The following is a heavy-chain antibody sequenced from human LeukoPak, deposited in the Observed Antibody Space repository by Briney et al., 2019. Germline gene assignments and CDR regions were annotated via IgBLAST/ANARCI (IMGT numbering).Heavy chain of an antibody. CDR1: GFTFSSYA. CDR2: ISGSGGST. Sequence: GGSLRLSCAASGFTFSSYAMSWVRQAPGKGLEWVSAISGSGGSTYYADSVKGRFTISRDNSKNTLYLQMNSLRAEDTAVYYCARDVGTILGEGYYYMDVWGKGTTVTVSS. CDR3: ARDVGTILGEGYYYMDV. D-gene: IGHD3-3*01. J-gene: IGHJ6*03. V-gene: IGHV3-23*01.